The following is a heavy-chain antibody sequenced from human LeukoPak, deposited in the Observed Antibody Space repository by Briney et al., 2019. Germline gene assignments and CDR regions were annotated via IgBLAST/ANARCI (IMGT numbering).Heavy chain of an antibody. CDR2: IYSGNGGT. Sequence: GASVKVSCKASGYTFTSYGISWVRQAPGQGPEGMGTIYSGNGGTNYAQMFRGRITMTGDTSTSTVYMELSSLNSADTAVYFCARETPRASSFDFWGQGTLVTVSS. CDR1: GYTFTSYG. J-gene: IGHJ4*02. CDR3: ARETPRASSFDF. V-gene: IGHV1-18*01.